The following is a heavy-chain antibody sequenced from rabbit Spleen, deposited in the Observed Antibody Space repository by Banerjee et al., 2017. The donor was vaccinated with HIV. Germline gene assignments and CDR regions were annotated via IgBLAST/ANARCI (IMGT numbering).Heavy chain of an antibody. D-gene: IGHD1-1*01. Sequence: QEQLEESGGGLVKPEGSLTLTCKASGVSLNDKDVMCWVRQAPGKGLEWIACIAGSSSGFTYSATWAKGRFTCSKTSSTTVTLQMTSLTVADTATYFCARDLVAVIGWNFSLWGPGTLVTVS. CDR3: ARDLVAVIGWNFSL. CDR2: IAGSSSGFT. J-gene: IGHJ4*01. CDR1: GVSLNDKDV. V-gene: IGHV1S45*01.